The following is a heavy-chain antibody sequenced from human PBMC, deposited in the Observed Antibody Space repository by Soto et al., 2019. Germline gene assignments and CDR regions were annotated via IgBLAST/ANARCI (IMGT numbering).Heavy chain of an antibody. CDR2: ISYDAGIK. D-gene: IGHD3-10*01. CDR1: VLIISAHN. V-gene: IGHV3-30*14. Sequence: ASVLIISAHNSHGFRQAPGKGLEWLAIISYDAGIKYYGDSVKGRFTIFRDSSKTTLYLQMNSLQSEETALYFCAREHVDGFPDYWGRGTLVTVSS. J-gene: IGHJ4*02. CDR3: AREHVDGFPDY.